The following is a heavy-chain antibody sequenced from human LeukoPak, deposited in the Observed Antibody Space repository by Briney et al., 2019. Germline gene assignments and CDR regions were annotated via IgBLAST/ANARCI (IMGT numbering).Heavy chain of an antibody. J-gene: IGHJ4*02. CDR1: GGSISSYY. CDR2: IYYSGST. V-gene: IGHV4-59*01. CDR3: ARNSYGYEGYFDY. Sequence: PSETLSLTCNVSGGSISSYYWSWIRQPPGKGLEWIGYIYYSGSTNYNPSLKSRVTISVDTSKNQFSLKLSSVTAADTAVYYCARNSYGYEGYFDYWGQGTLVTVSS. D-gene: IGHD5-18*01.